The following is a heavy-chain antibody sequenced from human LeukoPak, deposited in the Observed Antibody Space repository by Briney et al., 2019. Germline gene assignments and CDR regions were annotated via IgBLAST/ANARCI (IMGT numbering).Heavy chain of an antibody. CDR3: ATGLRLFDYYYYGMDV. Sequence: ASVKVSCKVSGYTLTELSMHWVRQAPGKGLEWMGGFDPEDCETIYAQKFQGRVTMTEDTSTDTAYMELSSLRSEDTAVYYCATGLRLFDYYYYGMDVWGQGTTVTVSS. CDR2: FDPEDCET. CDR1: GYTLTELS. V-gene: IGHV1-24*01. D-gene: IGHD3-16*01. J-gene: IGHJ6*02.